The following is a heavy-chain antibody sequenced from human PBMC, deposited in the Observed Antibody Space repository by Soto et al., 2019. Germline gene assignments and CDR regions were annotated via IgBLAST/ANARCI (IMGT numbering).Heavy chain of an antibody. CDR1: GFTFSSYA. J-gene: IGHJ5*02. CDR3: AKMSIVVVVAAVSGWFDP. V-gene: IGHV3-23*01. CDR2: ISGSGGST. D-gene: IGHD2-15*01. Sequence: GGSLRLSCAASGFTFSSYAMSWVRQAPGKGLEWVSAISGSGGSTYYADSVKGRFTISRDNSKNTLYLQMNSLRAEDTAVYYCAKMSIVVVVAAVSGWFDPWGQGTLVTVSS.